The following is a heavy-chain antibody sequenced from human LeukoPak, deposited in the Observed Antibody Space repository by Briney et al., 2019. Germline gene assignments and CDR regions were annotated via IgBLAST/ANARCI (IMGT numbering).Heavy chain of an antibody. CDR3: ATAGNYRFDY. CDR2: IDSDGSTI. Sequence: SEGSLRLSCAGSGFTFSNTWMHWLRQAPGEGLVWVSRIDSDGSTINYADSVKGRFTISRDNARNTLYLQMNSLRVEDTALYFCATAGNYRFDYWGQGTLVTVSS. D-gene: IGHD1-7*01. J-gene: IGHJ4*02. V-gene: IGHV3-74*01. CDR1: GFTFSNTW.